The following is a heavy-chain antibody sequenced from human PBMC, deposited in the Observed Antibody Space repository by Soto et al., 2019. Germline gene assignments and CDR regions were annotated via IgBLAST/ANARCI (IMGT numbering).Heavy chain of an antibody. CDR1: GGSISRGGYY. J-gene: IGHJ5*02. CDR3: AREAYSISSAGWFDP. D-gene: IGHD6-6*01. Sequence: QVQLQESGPGLVKPSQTLSLTCTVSGGSISRGGYYCSWIRQQPGKVLEWIGSIYYSGSTYYNPSLKSRVTISVDTSKNQFSLKLSSVTAEETAVYYCAREAYSISSAGWFDPWGQGTLVTVSS. CDR2: IYYSGST. V-gene: IGHV4-31*03.